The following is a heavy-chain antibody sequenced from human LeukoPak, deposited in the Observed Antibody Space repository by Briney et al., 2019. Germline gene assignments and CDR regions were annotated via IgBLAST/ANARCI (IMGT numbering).Heavy chain of an antibody. J-gene: IGHJ4*02. CDR2: INPNSGGT. CDR3: ARDPYYYDSSGSDY. CDR1: GYTFTGYY. V-gene: IGHV1-2*02. Sequence: ASVKVSCKASGYTFTGYYMHWVRQAPGQGLEWMGWINPNSGGTNYAQKFQGRVTMTRDTSISTAYMELSRLRSDDTAVYYCARDPYYYDSSGSDYWGRGTLVTVSS. D-gene: IGHD3-22*01.